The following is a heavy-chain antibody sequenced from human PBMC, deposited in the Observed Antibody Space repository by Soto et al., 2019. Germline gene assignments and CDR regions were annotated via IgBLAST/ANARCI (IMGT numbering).Heavy chain of an antibody. CDR3: ARGPLDGYLSGVVPYFDY. V-gene: IGHV3-11*06. CDR2: ISSSSSYT. CDR1: GFTFSDYY. Sequence: GGSLRLSCAASGFTFSDYYMSWIRQAPGKGLEWVSYISSSSSYTNYADSVKGRFTISRDDAKNSLYLQMNSLRAEDTAVYYCARGPLDGYLSGVVPYFDYWGQGTLVTVSS. D-gene: IGHD3-3*01. J-gene: IGHJ4*02.